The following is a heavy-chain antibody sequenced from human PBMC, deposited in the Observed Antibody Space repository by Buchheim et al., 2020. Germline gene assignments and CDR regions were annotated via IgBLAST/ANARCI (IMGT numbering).Heavy chain of an antibody. Sequence: QVQLQQWGAGLLKPSETLSLTCAVYGGSFSGYYWSWIRQHPGKGLEWIGYIYYSGSTYYNPSLKSRVTISVDTSKNQFSLKLSSVTAADTAVYYCARERGAGNWFDPWGQGTL. V-gene: IGHV4-34*01. J-gene: IGHJ5*02. CDR1: GGSFSGYY. CDR2: IYYSGST. CDR3: ARERGAGNWFDP. D-gene: IGHD3-10*01.